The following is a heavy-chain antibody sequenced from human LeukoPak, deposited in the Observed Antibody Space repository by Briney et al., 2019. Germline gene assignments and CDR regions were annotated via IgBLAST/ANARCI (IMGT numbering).Heavy chain of an antibody. V-gene: IGHV1-69*04. CDR3: ARDAGYNWNDIDYFDY. D-gene: IGHD1-20*01. CDR1: GGTFSSYA. J-gene: IGHJ4*02. CDR2: IIPILGIA. Sequence: SVKVSCKASGGTFSSYAISWVRQAPGQGLEWMGRIIPILGIANYAQKFQGRVTITADESTSTAYMELSSLRSEDTAVYYCARDAGYNWNDIDYFDYWGQGTLVTVSS.